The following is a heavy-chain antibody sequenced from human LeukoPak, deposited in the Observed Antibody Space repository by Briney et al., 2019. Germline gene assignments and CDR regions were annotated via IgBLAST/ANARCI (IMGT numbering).Heavy chain of an antibody. V-gene: IGHV3-7*03. CDR3: ARGGGLDV. CDR1: GFTFSSYA. Sequence: PGGSLRLSCAASGFTFSSYARNWARQAPGKGLEWVASINHNGNVNYYVDSVKGRFTISRDNAKNSLYLQMSNLRAEDTAVYFCARGGGLDVWGQGATVTVSS. CDR2: INHNGNVN. D-gene: IGHD3-16*01. J-gene: IGHJ6*02.